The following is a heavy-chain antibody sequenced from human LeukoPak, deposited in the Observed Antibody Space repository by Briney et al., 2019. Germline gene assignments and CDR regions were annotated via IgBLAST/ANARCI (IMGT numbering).Heavy chain of an antibody. CDR1: GFTFSTYS. D-gene: IGHD6-13*01. Sequence: PGGPLRLSCAASGFTFSTYSMNWVRKAPGKGLEGVSYISSSSTSIYFADSVKGRFTISRDNAKDSLYLQMNSLRAEDTAVYYCAREWGAAAGHNWFDPWGQGTLVTVTS. CDR2: ISSSSTSI. V-gene: IGHV3-48*01. J-gene: IGHJ5*02. CDR3: AREWGAAAGHNWFDP.